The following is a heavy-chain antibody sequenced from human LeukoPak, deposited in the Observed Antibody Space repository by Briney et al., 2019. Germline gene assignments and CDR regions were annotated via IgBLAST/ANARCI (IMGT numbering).Heavy chain of an antibody. Sequence: ASXXVSCKASGYTFTCYYMHWVRQAPGQEQEWMGWINPNSGGTNYAQKFQGRVTMTRDTSISTAYMELSRLRSDDTAVYYCARSRYCGSTSCYYFDYWGQGTLVTVSS. CDR2: INPNSGGT. CDR3: ARSRYCGSTSCYYFDY. J-gene: IGHJ4*02. CDR1: GYTFTCYY. V-gene: IGHV1-2*02. D-gene: IGHD2-2*01.